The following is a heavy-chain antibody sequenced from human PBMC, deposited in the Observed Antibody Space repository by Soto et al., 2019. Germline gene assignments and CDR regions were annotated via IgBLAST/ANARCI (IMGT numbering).Heavy chain of an antibody. CDR2: ISGSGGST. CDR3: AKVNCTNGVCYVGYYGMDV. J-gene: IGHJ6*02. V-gene: IGHV3-23*01. Sequence: GGSLRLSCAASGFTFSSYAMSWVRQAPGKGLEWVSAISGSGGSTYYADSVKGRFTISRDNSKNTLYLQMNSLRAEDTAVYYCAKVNCTNGVCYVGYYGMDVWGQGTTVTVSS. D-gene: IGHD2-8*01. CDR1: GFTFSSYA.